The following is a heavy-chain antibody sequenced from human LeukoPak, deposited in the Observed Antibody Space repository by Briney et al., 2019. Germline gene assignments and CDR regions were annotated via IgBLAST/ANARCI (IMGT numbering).Heavy chain of an antibody. CDR2: ISSSSSTI. J-gene: IGHJ4*02. V-gene: IGHV3-48*01. Sequence: PGGSLRLSCAASGFIFSSYAMSWVRQAPGKGLEWVSYISSSSSTIYYADSVKGRFTISRDNAKNSLYLQMNSLRAEDTAVYYCARTTTDIVVVPAATLFDYWGQGTLVTVSS. D-gene: IGHD2-2*01. CDR1: GFIFSSYA. CDR3: ARTTTDIVVVPAATLFDY.